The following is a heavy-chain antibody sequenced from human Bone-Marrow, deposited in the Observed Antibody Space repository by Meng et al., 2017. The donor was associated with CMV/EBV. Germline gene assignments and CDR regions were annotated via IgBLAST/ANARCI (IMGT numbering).Heavy chain of an antibody. V-gene: IGHV3-21*01. CDR3: VRTSGGYSDF. CDR2: IGNSSDFI. D-gene: IGHD1-26*01. CDR1: EFTCTTYS. Sequence: FAAPEFTCTTYSMNWVRQAPGKGLEWVASIGNSSDFIYYAASVQGRFTISRDNANSSLYLQLSRLTAQDKAIYYCVRTSGGYSDFWGQGTLVTVSS. J-gene: IGHJ4*02.